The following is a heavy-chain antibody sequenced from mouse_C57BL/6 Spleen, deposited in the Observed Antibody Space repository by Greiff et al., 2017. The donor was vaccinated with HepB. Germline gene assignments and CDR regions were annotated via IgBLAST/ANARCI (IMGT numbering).Heavy chain of an antibody. CDR2: INPYNGGT. D-gene: IGHD2-1*01. CDR3: ARYHYGNSYAMDY. V-gene: IGHV1-19*01. J-gene: IGHJ4*01. Sequence: EVQLQQSGPVLVKPGASVKMSCKASGYTFTDYYMNWVKQSHGKSLEWIGVINPYNGGTSYNQKFKGKATLTVDKSSSTAYMELNSLTSEDSAVYYCARYHYGNSYAMDYWGQGTSVTVSS. CDR1: GYTFTDYY.